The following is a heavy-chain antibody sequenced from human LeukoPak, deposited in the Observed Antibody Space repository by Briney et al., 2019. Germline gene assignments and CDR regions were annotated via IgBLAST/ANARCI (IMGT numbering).Heavy chain of an antibody. CDR1: GFTFRDYA. J-gene: IGHJ5*02. CDR2: IKKRSAAT. D-gene: IGHD1-1*01. Sequence: PGGSLRLSCAASGFTFRDYAMTWIRLAPGKGLEWISYIKKRSAATYYADSVAGRFAISRDDAKNSLNLHLTNLRVEDTATYFCARIWSARDWFDPWGQGT. V-gene: IGHV3-11*01. CDR3: ARIWSARDWFDP.